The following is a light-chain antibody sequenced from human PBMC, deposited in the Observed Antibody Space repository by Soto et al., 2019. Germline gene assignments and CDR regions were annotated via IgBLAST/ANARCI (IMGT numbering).Light chain of an antibody. Sequence: QPVLTQSPSASASLGASVKLTCTLSSGHSSYAIAWHQQQPEKGPRYLMKLNSDGSHSKGDGIPDRFSGSSSGAERYLTISSLQSGDEADYYCQTWGTGIHWVFGGGTKLTVL. CDR1: SGHSSYA. CDR3: QTWGTGIHWV. V-gene: IGLV4-69*01. J-gene: IGLJ3*02. CDR2: LNSDGSH.